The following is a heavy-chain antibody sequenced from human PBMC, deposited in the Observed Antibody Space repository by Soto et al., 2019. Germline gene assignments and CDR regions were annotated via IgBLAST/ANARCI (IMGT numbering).Heavy chain of an antibody. J-gene: IGHJ4*02. Sequence: GGSLRLSCAASGFTFDDYAMHWVRQAPGKGLEWVSGISWNSGSIGYADSVKGRFTISRDNAKNSLYLQMNSLRAEDTALYYCHFSSGRGSGVVLGDYWGQGTLVTVSS. CDR2: ISWNSGSI. CDR3: HFSSGRGSGVVLGDY. V-gene: IGHV3-9*01. D-gene: IGHD3-10*01. CDR1: GFTFDDYA.